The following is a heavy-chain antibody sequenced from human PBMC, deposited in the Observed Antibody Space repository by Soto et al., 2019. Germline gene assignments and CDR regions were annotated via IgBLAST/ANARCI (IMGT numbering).Heavy chain of an antibody. CDR1: GFTFSSYA. D-gene: IGHD3-22*01. J-gene: IGHJ4*02. CDR3: AKDLYNYDSSGYLEY. V-gene: IGHV3-23*01. Sequence: EEQLLESGGGLVQPGGSLRLSCAASGFTFSSYAMSWVRQAPGKGLEWVSAVRGSGVSTYYADSVKGRFTISRDNSKNTLYLQMNSLRAEDTAVYYCAKDLYNYDSSGYLEYWGQGTLVTVSS. CDR2: VRGSGVST.